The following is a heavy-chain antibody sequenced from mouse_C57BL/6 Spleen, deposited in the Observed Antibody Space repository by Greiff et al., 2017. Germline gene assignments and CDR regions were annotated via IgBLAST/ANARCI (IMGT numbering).Heavy chain of an antibody. J-gene: IGHJ2*01. CDR1: GYTFTKYS. CDR3: ARHEGDGSSEHDVDY. D-gene: IGHD1-3*01. Sequence: VKLQQSGAELVKPGASVKMSCKASGYTFTKYSINWVKQRPGQGLEWIGWFYPGSGSINYNEKFKDKATLTADKSSSTVYMKLSRLTSKASAVYSSARHEGDGSSEHDVDYWGQGTTVTVSS. CDR2: FYPGSGSI. V-gene: IGHV1-62-2*01.